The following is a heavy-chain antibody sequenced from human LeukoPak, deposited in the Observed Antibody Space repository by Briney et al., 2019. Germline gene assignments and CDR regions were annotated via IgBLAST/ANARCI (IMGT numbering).Heavy chain of an antibody. J-gene: IGHJ3*02. CDR3: ARHQLVGDAFGI. D-gene: IGHD1-1*01. V-gene: IGHV4-59*08. Sequence: SETLSLTCTVSGGSISSYYWSWIRQPPGKGLEWIGYVYYSGSTNYNPSLKSRVTISVDTSKNQFSLKLSSVTAADTAVYYCARHQLVGDAFGIWGQGTMVTVSS. CDR1: GGSISSYY. CDR2: VYYSGST.